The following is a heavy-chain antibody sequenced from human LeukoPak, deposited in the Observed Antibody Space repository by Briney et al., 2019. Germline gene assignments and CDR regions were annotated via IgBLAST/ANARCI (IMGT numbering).Heavy chain of an antibody. J-gene: IGHJ4*02. CDR2: ITSTGSHV. CDR1: GFTFSGHS. CDR3: VRDGSPDYGDYAFFDN. Sequence: GGSLRLSCAASGFTFSGHSMSWVRQAPGKGLEWVSSITSTGSHVYYPDSLKGRFTISRDNTKNSLFLQTNSLRVEDTAVYYCVRDGSPDYGDYAFFDNWGQGTLVTVSS. D-gene: IGHD4-17*01. V-gene: IGHV3-21*01.